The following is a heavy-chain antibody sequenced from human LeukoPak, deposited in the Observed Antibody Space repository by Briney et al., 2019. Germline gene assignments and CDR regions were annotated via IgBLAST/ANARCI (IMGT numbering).Heavy chain of an antibody. D-gene: IGHD4-17*01. CDR3: AKGARGDTVTSIVGLNWFDP. CDR2: ISYDGSHK. Sequence: GGSLRLSCAASGITFRSYGMHWVREAPGKGLEWVAVISYDGSHKYYADSVKGRFSISRDNSKNTLYLQMNSLRADDTAVYYCAKGARGDTVTSIVGLNWFDPWGQGTLVTVSS. CDR1: GITFRSYG. J-gene: IGHJ5*02. V-gene: IGHV3-30*18.